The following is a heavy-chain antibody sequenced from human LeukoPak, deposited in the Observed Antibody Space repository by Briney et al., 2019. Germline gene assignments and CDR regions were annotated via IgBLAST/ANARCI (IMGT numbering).Heavy chain of an antibody. J-gene: IGHJ5*02. CDR2: VFHDGST. D-gene: IGHD3-16*02. CDR1: GRSISLGYY. V-gene: IGHV4-38-2*02. CDR3: ANLRLGELSSYQGLYNWFDP. Sequence: PSETLSLTCTVSGRSISLGYYWGWIRQPPGKGLEWIGSVFHDGSTHYNPSLQSRVSISVDTSKNEFSLKLSSVTAADTAVYYCANLRLGELSSYQGLYNWFDPWGQGTLVTVSS.